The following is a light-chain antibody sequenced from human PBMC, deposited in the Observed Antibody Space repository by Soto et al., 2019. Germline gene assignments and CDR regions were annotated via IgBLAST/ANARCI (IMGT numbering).Light chain of an antibody. J-gene: IGLJ1*01. CDR1: TSDVGGYNF. CDR3: SSFAFTSGLG. V-gene: IGLV2-8*01. Sequence: QSALTQPPSASGSPGQSVTISCTGTTSDVGGYNFVFWYQQHPGKAPQLLIYEVSQRPPEAPDRFSGSKSGNTVPLIVSGLQDEDEAEYHCSSFAFTSGLGFGPGTKGTV. CDR2: EVS.